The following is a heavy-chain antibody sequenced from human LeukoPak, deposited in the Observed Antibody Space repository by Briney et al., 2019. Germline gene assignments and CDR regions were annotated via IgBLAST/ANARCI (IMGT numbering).Heavy chain of an antibody. CDR1: GYTFTSYH. J-gene: IGHJ4*02. CDR2: INPSGGVI. Sequence: ASVKLACKPSGYTFTSYHVHWVRQAPGQGLEWMGVINPSGGVITYAQKFQGRVNMTGDTSTKTVYMDLRSLRSADTAIYYCARGGYNFWGSYFDSWGQGTLVTVSS. CDR3: ARGGYNFWGSYFDS. V-gene: IGHV1-46*01. D-gene: IGHD3-16*01.